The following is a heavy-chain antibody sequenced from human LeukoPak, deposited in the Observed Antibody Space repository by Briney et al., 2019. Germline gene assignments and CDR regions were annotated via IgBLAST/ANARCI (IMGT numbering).Heavy chain of an antibody. CDR2: INHSGST. Sequence: SETLSLTCAVYGGSFSGYYWSWIRQPPGKGLEWIGEINHSGSTNYNPSLKSRVTISVDTSKNQFSLKLSSVTAADTAVYYCARGPSRYYYYMDVWGKGTTVTVSS. J-gene: IGHJ6*03. V-gene: IGHV4-34*01. D-gene: IGHD2-2*01. CDR1: GGSFSGYY. CDR3: ARGPSRYYYYMDV.